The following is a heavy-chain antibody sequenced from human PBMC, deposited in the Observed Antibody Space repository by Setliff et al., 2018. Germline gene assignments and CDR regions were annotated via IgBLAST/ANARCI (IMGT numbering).Heavy chain of an antibody. CDR1: GYTFTSYG. Sequence: ASVKVSCKASGYTFTSYGISWVRQAPGQGLEWMGWISAYNGNTNYAQRFQGWVTMTRDTSISTAYMELSRLRSDDTAVYYCARSFSPAAGTGRFYYYYGMDVWGQGTTVTVSS. V-gene: IGHV1-18*01. CDR2: ISAYNGNT. J-gene: IGHJ6*02. CDR3: ARSFSPAAGTGRFYYYYGMDV. D-gene: IGHD6-13*01.